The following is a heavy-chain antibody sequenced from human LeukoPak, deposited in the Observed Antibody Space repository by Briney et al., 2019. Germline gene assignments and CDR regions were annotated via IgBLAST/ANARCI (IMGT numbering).Heavy chain of an antibody. J-gene: IGHJ6*02. Sequence: GGSLRLSCAASGFTFSSYWMNWARQAPGKGLEWVASINHNGNVNYYVDSVKGRFTISGDNAKNSLYQQMSNLRAEDTAVYFCARGGGLDVWGQGATVTVSS. V-gene: IGHV3-7*03. D-gene: IGHD3-16*01. CDR2: INHNGNVN. CDR3: ARGGGLDV. CDR1: GFTFSSYW.